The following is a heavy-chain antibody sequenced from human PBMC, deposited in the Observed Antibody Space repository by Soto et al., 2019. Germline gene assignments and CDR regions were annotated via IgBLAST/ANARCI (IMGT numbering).Heavy chain of an antibody. D-gene: IGHD1-26*01. Sequence: SETLSLTCTISGGSISNYYWTWIRQTPGKGLEWIGYVYYSGNTNYNPSLKSRVSISVDMSKNQFSLELSSVTAEDTAVYHCAKNQGVELVPLATVDWFDPWGQGSVVTVSS. V-gene: IGHV4-59*12. CDR3: AKNQGVELVPLATVDWFDP. CDR1: GGSISNYY. J-gene: IGHJ5*02. CDR2: VYYSGNT.